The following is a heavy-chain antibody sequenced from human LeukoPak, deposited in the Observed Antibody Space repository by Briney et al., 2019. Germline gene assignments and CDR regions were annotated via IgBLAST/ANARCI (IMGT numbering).Heavy chain of an antibody. V-gene: IGHV3-7*03. D-gene: IGHD3/OR15-3a*01. CDR1: GFTFSSYW. Sequence: GGSLRLSCAASGFTFSSYWMSWVRQAPGKGLEWVANIKQDGSEKYYVDSVKGRLTISRDNSKNTLYLQMNSLRAEDTAVYYCAKDLIPLQVGWTLDYWGQGTLVTVSS. J-gene: IGHJ4*02. CDR3: AKDLIPLQVGWTLDY. CDR2: IKQDGSEK.